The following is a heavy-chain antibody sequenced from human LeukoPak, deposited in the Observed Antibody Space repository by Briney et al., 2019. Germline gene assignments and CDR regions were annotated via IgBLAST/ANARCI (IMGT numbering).Heavy chain of an antibody. V-gene: IGHV3-21*01. CDR1: GFSFTYST. CDR2: ITSSSGNI. CDR3: VRIPNNAGFPNWFDP. Sequence: GGSLRLSCAASGFSFTYSTMNWVRLAPGKGLEWVSSITSSSGNIYYSDSVRGRFTVSRDDAKNSLYLQMNSLIAEDSAVYYCVRIPNNAGFPNWFDPWGQGTLVSVSS. D-gene: IGHD3-9*01. J-gene: IGHJ5*02.